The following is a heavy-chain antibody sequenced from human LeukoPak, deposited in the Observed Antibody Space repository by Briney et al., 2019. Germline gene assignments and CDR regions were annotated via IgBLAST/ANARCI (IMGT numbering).Heavy chain of an antibody. D-gene: IGHD4-17*01. CDR2: ISYDGSNK. CDR1: GFTFSSYA. CDR3: ARGVGLRDHGGRVQEAVWDDYGEDWFDP. Sequence: PGRSLRLSCAASGFTFSSYAMHWVRQAPGKGLEWVAVISYDGSNKYYADSVKGRFTISRDNSKNTLYLQMNSLRAEDTAVYYCARGVGLRDHGGRVQEAVWDDYGEDWFDPWGQGTLVTVSS. V-gene: IGHV3-30*04. J-gene: IGHJ5*02.